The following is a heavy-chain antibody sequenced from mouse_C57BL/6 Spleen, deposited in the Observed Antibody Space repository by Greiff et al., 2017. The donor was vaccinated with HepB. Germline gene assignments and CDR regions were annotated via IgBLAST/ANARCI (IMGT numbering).Heavy chain of an antibody. CDR3: ARAGIYDALRAMDY. CDR1: GYTFTSYW. CDR2: IHPNSGST. Sequence: QVQLQQPGAELVKPGASVKLSCKASGYTFTSYWMHWVKQRPGQGLEWIGMIHPNSGSTNYNEKFKSKATLTVDKSSSTAYMQLSSLTSEDSAVYYCARAGIYDALRAMDYGGQGTSVTVSS. J-gene: IGHJ4*01. D-gene: IGHD2-3*01. V-gene: IGHV1-64*01.